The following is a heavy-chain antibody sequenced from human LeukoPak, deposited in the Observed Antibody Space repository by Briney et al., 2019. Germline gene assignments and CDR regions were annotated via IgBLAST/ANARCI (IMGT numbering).Heavy chain of an antibody. Sequence: SETLSLTCTVSGGSISSYYWSWIRQPPGKGLEWIGYIYYSGNTNYNPSLKSRVIISVNASKNQFSLKLSSVTAADTAVYYCARFNGRRYMDVWGKGTTVTVSS. CDR3: ARFNGRRYMDV. D-gene: IGHD2-8*01. V-gene: IGHV4-59*08. J-gene: IGHJ6*03. CDR1: GGSISSYY. CDR2: IYYSGNT.